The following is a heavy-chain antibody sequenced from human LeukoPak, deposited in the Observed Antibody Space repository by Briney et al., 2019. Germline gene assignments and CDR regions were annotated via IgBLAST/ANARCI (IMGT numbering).Heavy chain of an antibody. Sequence: PGGSLRLSCAASGFTVSSNYMTWVRQAPGKGLEWVSIFYGGETTYYADSVKGRFTISRDNSKNTLYLQMNSLGAEDTAVYYCTGYISGFPCWGQGTLVTVSS. D-gene: IGHD5-18*01. V-gene: IGHV3-53*01. CDR1: GFTVSSNY. CDR3: TGYISGFPC. CDR2: FYGGETT. J-gene: IGHJ4*02.